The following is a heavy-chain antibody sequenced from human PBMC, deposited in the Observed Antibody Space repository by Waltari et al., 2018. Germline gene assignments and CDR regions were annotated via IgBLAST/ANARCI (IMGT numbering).Heavy chain of an antibody. Sequence: HVQLQESGPGLVKPSERLSLTCAVSGYSISGGYYWGWIRQPPGKGLEWIGSIYHSGSTYYNPSLKSRVTISVDTSKNRFSLKLSSVTAADTAVYYCARPIAAASQFDYWGQGTLVTVSS. J-gene: IGHJ4*02. CDR3: ARPIAAASQFDY. CDR1: GYSISGGYY. CDR2: IYHSGST. V-gene: IGHV4-38-2*01. D-gene: IGHD6-13*01.